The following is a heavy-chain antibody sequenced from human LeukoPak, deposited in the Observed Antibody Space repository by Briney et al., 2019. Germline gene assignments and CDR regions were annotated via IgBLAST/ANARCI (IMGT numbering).Heavy chain of an antibody. CDR3: ARDRSEPGIAAAGPWGELSGGDY. D-gene: IGHD6-13*01. CDR1: GGTFSSYA. CDR2: IIPILGIA. J-gene: IGHJ4*02. V-gene: IGHV1-69*04. Sequence: SVKVSCKASGGTFSSYAISWVRQAPGQGLEWMGRIIPILGIANYAQKFQGRVTITADKSTSTAYMELSSLRSEDTAVYYCARDRSEPGIAAAGPWGELSGGDYWGQGTLVTVSS.